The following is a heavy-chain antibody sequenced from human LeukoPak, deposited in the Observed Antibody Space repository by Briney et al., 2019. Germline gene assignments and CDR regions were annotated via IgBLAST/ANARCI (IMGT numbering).Heavy chain of an antibody. CDR1: GFTFSSYT. CDR3: ARERSSGWSFDY. D-gene: IGHD6-19*01. J-gene: IGHJ4*02. Sequence: PGGSLRLSCAASGFTFSSYTMKWVRQAPGRGLEWVSSISSSSGYIYYADSVKGRFTISRDNAKNSLYLQMNSLRAEDTAVYYCARERSSGWSFDYWGQGTLVTVSS. V-gene: IGHV3-21*01. CDR2: ISSSSGYI.